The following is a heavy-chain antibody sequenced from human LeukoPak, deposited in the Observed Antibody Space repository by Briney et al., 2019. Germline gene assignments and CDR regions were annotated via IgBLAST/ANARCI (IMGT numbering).Heavy chain of an antibody. D-gene: IGHD1-26*01. J-gene: IGHJ4*02. CDR2: IYYSGST. CDR3: ARVHSGSYSALDY. Sequence: PSETLSLTCTVSGGSISSSSYYWGWIRQPPGKGLEWIGSIYYSGSTYYNPSLKSRVTISVDTSKNQFSLQLNSVTPEDTAVYYCARVHSGSYSALDYWGQGTLVTVSS. V-gene: IGHV4-39*07. CDR1: GGSISSSSYY.